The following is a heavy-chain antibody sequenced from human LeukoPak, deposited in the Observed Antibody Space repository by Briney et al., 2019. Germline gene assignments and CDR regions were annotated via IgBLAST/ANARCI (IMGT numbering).Heavy chain of an antibody. J-gene: IGHJ6*02. CDR1: GVSISSYY. CDR3: ARATTRPYYDFWSGYPTYGMDV. Sequence: SETLSLTCTVSGVSISSYYWSWIRQPPGKGLEWIGYIYYSGSTNYNPSLKSRVTISVDTSKNQFSLKLSSVTAADTAVYYCARATTRPYYDFWSGYPTYGMDVWGQGTTVTVSS. D-gene: IGHD3-3*01. V-gene: IGHV4-59*01. CDR2: IYYSGST.